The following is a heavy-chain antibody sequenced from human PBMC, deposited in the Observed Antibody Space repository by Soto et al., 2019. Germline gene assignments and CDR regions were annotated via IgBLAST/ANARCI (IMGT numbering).Heavy chain of an antibody. D-gene: IGHD3-3*01. V-gene: IGHV3-30-3*01. CDR1: GFTFSSYA. J-gene: IGHJ6*02. Sequence: QVQLVESGGGVVQPGRSLRLSCAASGFTFSSYAMHWVRQAPGKGLEWVAVISYDGSNKYYADSVKGRFTISRDNSKNPLYLQMNSLRAEDTAVYCCARDGGEWYYYGMDVWGQGTTVTVSS. CDR2: ISYDGSNK. CDR3: ARDGGEWYYYGMDV.